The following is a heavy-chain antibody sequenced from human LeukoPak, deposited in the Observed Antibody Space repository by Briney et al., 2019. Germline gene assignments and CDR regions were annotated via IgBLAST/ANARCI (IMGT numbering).Heavy chain of an antibody. Sequence: PGGSLRLSCAASGFTFSSYGMHWVRQAPGKGLEWVAVIWYDGSNKYYADSVKGRLTISRDNSKNTLYLQMNSLRAEDTAVYYCARSSGIAVAGTIDYWGQGTLVTVSS. D-gene: IGHD6-19*01. CDR3: ARSSGIAVAGTIDY. V-gene: IGHV3-33*01. CDR1: GFTFSSYG. CDR2: IWYDGSNK. J-gene: IGHJ4*02.